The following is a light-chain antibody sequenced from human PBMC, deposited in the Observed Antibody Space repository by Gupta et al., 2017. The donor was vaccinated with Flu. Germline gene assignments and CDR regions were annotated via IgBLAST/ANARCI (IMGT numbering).Light chain of an antibody. Sequence: ATLSLSPGERATLSCRASQSISTYIAWYQKKPGQAPRLLMYDASHRDAGIAVRFSGSGYGKDFTLTISSREQGDFAVYYCQQRSSRPMYTFGQGTELEIK. CDR2: DAS. J-gene: IGKJ2*01. CDR3: QQRSSRPMYT. V-gene: IGKV3-11*01. CDR1: QSISTY.